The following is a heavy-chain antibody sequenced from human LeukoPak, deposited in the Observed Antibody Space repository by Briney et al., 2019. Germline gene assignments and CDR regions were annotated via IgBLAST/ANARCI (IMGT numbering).Heavy chain of an antibody. CDR3: ASYSNYYFEC. D-gene: IGHD4-11*01. V-gene: IGHV4-4*07. CDR2: IYSNGNT. Sequence: SDTLSLTCTVSGDSVSDYPWSWIRQPAGKGLEWIGRIYSNGNTNYNPSLKSRVTVSVDTSKNQLSLTLTSVTAADTAVYYCASYSNYYFECWGQGTLVTVSS. J-gene: IGHJ4*02. CDR1: GDSVSDYP.